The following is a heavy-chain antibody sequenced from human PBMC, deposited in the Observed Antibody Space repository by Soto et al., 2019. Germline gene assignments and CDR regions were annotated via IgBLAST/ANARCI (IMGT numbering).Heavy chain of an antibody. Sequence: SETLSLTCTVSGGSISSYYWSWIRQPPGKGLEWIGYIYYSGSTNYNPSLKSRVTISVDTSKNQFSLKLSSVTAADTAVYYCARAVEYSSGWPEGDAFDIWGQGTMVTVSS. CDR2: IYYSGST. D-gene: IGHD6-19*01. J-gene: IGHJ3*02. CDR3: ARAVEYSSGWPEGDAFDI. CDR1: GGSISSYY. V-gene: IGHV4-59*01.